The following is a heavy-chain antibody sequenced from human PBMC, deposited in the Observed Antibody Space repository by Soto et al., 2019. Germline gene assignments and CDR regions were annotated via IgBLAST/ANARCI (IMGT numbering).Heavy chain of an antibody. J-gene: IGHJ4*02. D-gene: IGHD3-22*01. V-gene: IGHV3-30*18. CDR1: GFTFRSYA. CDR3: AKPRVSYDSSGFPDY. CDR2: MSHDGSNK. Sequence: GGSLRLSCAASGFTFRSYAMHWVRQAPGKGLEWVAVMSHDGSNKYYADSVKGRFTISRENSRNTLYLQMDSLRAEDTAVYYCAKPRVSYDSSGFPDYWGQGTLVTVSS.